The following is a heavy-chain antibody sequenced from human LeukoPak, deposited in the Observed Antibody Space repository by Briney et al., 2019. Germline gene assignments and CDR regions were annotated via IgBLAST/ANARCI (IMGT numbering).Heavy chain of an antibody. V-gene: IGHV5-51*01. D-gene: IGHD5-18*01. CDR2: IYPDDSDT. CDR3: ASRRGYSSGNFDY. J-gene: IGHJ4*02. CDR1: GYSITSNW. Sequence: GESLQISCKGSGYSITSNWIGWVRQMPGKGLEWMGIIYPDDSDTRYSPSFQGQVTISVDKSTSTAYLQWSSLKASDTAMYYCASRRGYSSGNFDYWGQGTLVTVSS.